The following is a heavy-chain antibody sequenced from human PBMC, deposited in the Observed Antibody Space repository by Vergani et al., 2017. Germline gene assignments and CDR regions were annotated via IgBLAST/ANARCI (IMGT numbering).Heavy chain of an antibody. CDR2: TYYRSKWYN. V-gene: IGHV6-1*01. CDR3: ARKKDMVVRRVSYRKTNYFDY. CDR1: GDSVSSNSAA. Sequence: QVQLQQSGPGLVKPSQTLSLTCAISGDSVSSNSAAWNWIRQSPSRGLEWLGRTYYRSKWYNDYAVSVKSRITINPDTSKNQFSLKLSSVTAADTAVYYCARKKDMVVRRVSYRKTNYFDYWGQGTLVTVSS. J-gene: IGHJ4*02. D-gene: IGHD2-2*01.